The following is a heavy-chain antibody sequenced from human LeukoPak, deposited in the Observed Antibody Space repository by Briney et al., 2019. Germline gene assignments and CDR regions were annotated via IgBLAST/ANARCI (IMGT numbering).Heavy chain of an antibody. CDR2: IHYGGST. V-gene: IGHV4-59*01. CDR3: ARGGLDSNGYWTAFDI. CDR1: GGSISTYY. D-gene: IGHD3-22*01. Sequence: PSETLSLTCAVSGGSISTYYWSWIRQPPGKGLEWTGYIHYGGSTNYNPSLKSRGTILVDTSKNQFSLRLSSVTAADTAVYYCARGGLDSNGYWTAFDIWGQGTMVTVSS. J-gene: IGHJ3*02.